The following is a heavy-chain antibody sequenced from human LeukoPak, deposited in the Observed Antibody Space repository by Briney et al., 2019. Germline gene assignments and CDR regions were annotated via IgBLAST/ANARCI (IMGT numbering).Heavy chain of an antibody. Sequence: SETLSLTCAVYGGSFSGYFWSWIRQPPGKGLEWIGEITHSGSTNYNPSLKSRVTISVDTSKNQFSLNLSSVTAADTAVYYCARGPLCSSTTCPTMYFNYWGQGTLVTVSS. V-gene: IGHV4-34*01. J-gene: IGHJ4*02. D-gene: IGHD2-2*01. CDR1: GGSFSGYF. CDR2: ITHSGST. CDR3: ARGPLCSSTTCPTMYFNY.